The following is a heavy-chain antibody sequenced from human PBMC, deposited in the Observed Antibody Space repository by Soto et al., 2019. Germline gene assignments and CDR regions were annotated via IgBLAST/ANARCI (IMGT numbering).Heavy chain of an antibody. J-gene: IGHJ4*02. D-gene: IGHD6-6*01. CDR2: IYYSGST. CDR3: AGSSWRYSAFDY. Sequence: SETLSLTCTVSGASISSYYWSWIRQSPGKGLEWIGDIYYSGSTNYNPSLNSRVTISVDTSKNQFSLKLSSVTAADTAVYYCAGSSWRYSAFDYWGQGALVT. CDR1: GASISSYY. V-gene: IGHV4-59*01.